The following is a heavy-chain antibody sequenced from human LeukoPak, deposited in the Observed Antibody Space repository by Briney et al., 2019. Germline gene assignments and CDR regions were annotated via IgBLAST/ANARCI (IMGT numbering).Heavy chain of an antibody. CDR3: AKGLHCGGDCRDY. Sequence: GGTLRLSCAVSGFTFSSYGMSWVRQAPGKGLEWVSGISWNSGSIGYADSVKGRFTISRDNAKNSLYLQMNSLRAEDTALYYCAKGLHCGGDCRDYWGQGTLVTVSS. CDR2: ISWNSGSI. J-gene: IGHJ4*02. D-gene: IGHD2-21*02. CDR1: GFTFSSYG. V-gene: IGHV3-9*01.